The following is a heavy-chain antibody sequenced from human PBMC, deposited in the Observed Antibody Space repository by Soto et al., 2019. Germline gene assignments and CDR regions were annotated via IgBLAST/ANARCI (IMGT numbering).Heavy chain of an antibody. V-gene: IGHV1-18*01. CDR2: ISPYNGRT. CDR3: GRCQTDSYAMDV. D-gene: IGHD5-18*01. Sequence: ASAKVSFKASGYRFTSYGIAWVRQVPEQGPEWMGWISPYNGRTNYAQSVQGRVVMTTDISSNIVYLELRSLRSDDTAMYYCGRCQTDSYAMDVWGQGTTVTVSS. CDR1: GYRFTSYG. J-gene: IGHJ6*02.